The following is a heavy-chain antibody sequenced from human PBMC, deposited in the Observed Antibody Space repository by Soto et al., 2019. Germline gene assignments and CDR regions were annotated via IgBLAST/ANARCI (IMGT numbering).Heavy chain of an antibody. D-gene: IGHD3-10*02. CDR1: GFTFSSYG. CDR3: AKESVFEQYTHYHYYGMDV. V-gene: IGHV3-23*01. CDR2: ISGTGRST. J-gene: IGHJ6*02. Sequence: ELQLLESGGGLVQPGGSLTVSCAASGFTFSSYGISWVRQAPGKGLEWVSGISGTGRSTQYAESVKGRFTISRDNSKDTLYLQMNSLRAEDTAVYYCAKESVFEQYTHYHYYGMDVWGQGTTVTVSS.